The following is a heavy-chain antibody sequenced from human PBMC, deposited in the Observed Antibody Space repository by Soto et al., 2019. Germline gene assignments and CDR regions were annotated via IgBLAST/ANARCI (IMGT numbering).Heavy chain of an antibody. Sequence: GGSLRLSCAASGLTFSLYPMNWVRQAPGKGLEWLSYISASNSTIYYADSVKGRFTISRDNAKESLDLQMNGLRDDDTAVYYCARVGRGFCSSARCYTDGFDLWGQGTVVTVS. V-gene: IGHV3-48*02. CDR2: ISASNSTI. J-gene: IGHJ3*01. CDR3: ARVGRGFCSSARCYTDGFDL. CDR1: GLTFSLYP. D-gene: IGHD2-2*01.